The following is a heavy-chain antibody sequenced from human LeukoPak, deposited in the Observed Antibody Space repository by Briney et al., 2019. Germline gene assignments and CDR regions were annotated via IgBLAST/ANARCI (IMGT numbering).Heavy chain of an antibody. J-gene: IGHJ3*02. CDR3: ARPPGEYGDYAFDI. CDR1: GFTLSSYG. D-gene: IGHD4-17*01. V-gene: IGHV3-33*01. CDR2: IWYDGSNK. Sequence: PGRSLRLSCAVSGFTLSSYGMHGVRQAPGKGLEWVAVIWYDGSNKYYADSVKGRFTISRDNSKNTLYLQKNSLRAEDTAVYYCARPPGEYGDYAFDIWGQGTMVTVSS.